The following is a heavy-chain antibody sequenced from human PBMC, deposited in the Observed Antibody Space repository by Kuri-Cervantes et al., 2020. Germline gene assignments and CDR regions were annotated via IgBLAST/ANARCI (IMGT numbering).Heavy chain of an antibody. J-gene: IGHJ6*02. D-gene: IGHD2-21*01. CDR1: GFTFSSYW. Sequence: GESLKISCAASGFTFSSYWMSWVRQAPGKGLEWVAVISYDGSNKYYADSVKGRFTISRDNSKNTLYLQMNSLRAGDTAVYYCARGLRGGYYGMDVWGQGTTVTVSS. CDR2: ISYDGSNK. V-gene: IGHV3-30-3*01. CDR3: ARGLRGGYYGMDV.